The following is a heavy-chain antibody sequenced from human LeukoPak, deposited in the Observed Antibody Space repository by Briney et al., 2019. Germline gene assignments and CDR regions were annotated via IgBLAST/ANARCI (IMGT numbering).Heavy chain of an antibody. V-gene: IGHV3-11*06. CDR3: ARDGGAAAGTFEYYFDY. CDR2: ISSSSSYT. D-gene: IGHD6-13*01. CDR1: GFTFSDYY. J-gene: IGHJ4*02. Sequence: PGGSLRLSCAASGFTFSDYYMSWIRQAPGKGLEWVSYISSSSSYTNYADSVKGRFTISRDNAKNSLYLQMNSLRAVDTAVYYCARDGGAAAGTFEYYFDYWGQGTLVTVSS.